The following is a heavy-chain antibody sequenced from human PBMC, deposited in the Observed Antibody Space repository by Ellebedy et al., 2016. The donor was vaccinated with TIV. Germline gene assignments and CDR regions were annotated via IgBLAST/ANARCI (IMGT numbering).Heavy chain of an antibody. CDR3: ARVPPAAATTVVTRDY. J-gene: IGHJ4*02. Sequence: GSLRLSXAVSGGSISSSNWWSWVRQPPGKGLEWIGEIYHSGSTNYNPSLKSRVTISVDTSKNQFSLKLSSVTAADTAVYYCARVPPAAATTVVTRDYWGQGTLVTVSS. V-gene: IGHV4-4*02. D-gene: IGHD4-23*01. CDR1: GGSISSSNW. CDR2: IYHSGST.